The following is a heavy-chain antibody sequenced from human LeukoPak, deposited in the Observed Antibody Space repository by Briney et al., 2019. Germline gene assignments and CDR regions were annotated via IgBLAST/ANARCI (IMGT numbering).Heavy chain of an antibody. CDR2: LYDSGST. J-gene: IGHJ4*02. V-gene: IGHV4-59*01. CDR1: GGSISSNS. Sequence: SETLSLTCTVSGGSISSNSWSWIRQPPGKGLEWIGYLYDSGSTRYSPSLKRPVTISEDTSKNQFSLKLTSVTAADTAVYYCVRGGWLPNSGFDYWGQGTLVTVSS. D-gene: IGHD5-24*01. CDR3: VRGGWLPNSGFDY.